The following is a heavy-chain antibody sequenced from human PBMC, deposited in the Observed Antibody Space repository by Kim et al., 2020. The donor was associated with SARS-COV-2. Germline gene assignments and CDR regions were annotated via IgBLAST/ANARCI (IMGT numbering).Heavy chain of an antibody. D-gene: IGHD6-13*01. CDR2: TYYRSRWYN. CDR3: ARDPGYSSSWYAFDS. J-gene: IGHJ4*02. CDR1: GDSASSNSAA. Sequence: SQTLSLTCAISGDSASSNSAAWNWIRQSPSRGLEWLGRTYYRSRWYNDYAVSVRIRITIEPDTSKNQFSLHLNSVTPEDTAVYFCARDPGYSSSWYAFDSCGQGTLVTVSS. V-gene: IGHV6-1*01.